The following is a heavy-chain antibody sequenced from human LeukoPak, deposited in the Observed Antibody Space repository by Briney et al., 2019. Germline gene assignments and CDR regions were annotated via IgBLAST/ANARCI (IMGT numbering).Heavy chain of an antibody. CDR2: ISGTADSK. J-gene: IGHJ3*02. Sequence: PGGSLRLSCAASRFTFRNYAMSWVRHAPGRGLEWLSIISGTADSKYYADSVKGRFTISRDNPRSTLYLEMKSLRAEDTAVYYCAKADATIGGAFDTWGQGTMVIVSS. V-gene: IGHV3-23*01. CDR1: RFTFRNYA. D-gene: IGHD3-16*01. CDR3: AKADATIGGAFDT.